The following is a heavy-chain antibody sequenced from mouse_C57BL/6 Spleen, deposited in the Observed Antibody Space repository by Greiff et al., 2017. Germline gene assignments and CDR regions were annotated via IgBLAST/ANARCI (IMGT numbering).Heavy chain of an antibody. D-gene: IGHD1-2*01. Sequence: EVQLVESGGGLVQPGGSMKLSCVASGFTFSNSWMNWVRQSPEKGLEWVAQIRLKSDNYATHYAESVKGRFTISRDDSKSSVYLQMNNLTAEDTGSYYCTGNYCGTWFAYWGQGTLVTVSA. CDR1: GFTFSNSW. CDR2: IRLKSDNYAT. J-gene: IGHJ3*01. V-gene: IGHV6-3*01. CDR3: TGNYCGTWFAY.